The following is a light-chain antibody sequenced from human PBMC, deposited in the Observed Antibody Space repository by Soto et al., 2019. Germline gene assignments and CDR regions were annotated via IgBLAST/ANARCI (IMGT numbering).Light chain of an antibody. CDR3: QQSYNTPLT. CDR1: QTIGTY. V-gene: IGKV1-39*01. J-gene: IGKJ1*01. Sequence: IEVTQSPSSLAASLGDRVTITFRASQTIGTYVNWYRQKSGEAPELLIYDASTLQSGVPSRFRGGASGTDFTLTISSLQLDDFATYYCQQSYNTPLTFGQGTKVDIK. CDR2: DAS.